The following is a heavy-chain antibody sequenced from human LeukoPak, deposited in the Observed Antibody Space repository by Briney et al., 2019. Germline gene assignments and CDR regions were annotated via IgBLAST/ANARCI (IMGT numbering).Heavy chain of an antibody. Sequence: SETLSLTCAVYGGSFSGYYWSWIRQPPGKGLEWIGEINHSGSTNYNPSLKSRVTISVDTSKNQFSLKLSSVTAAGTAVYYCARGGFTIADFDYWGQGTLVTVSS. V-gene: IGHV4-34*01. D-gene: IGHD6-13*01. CDR2: INHSGST. CDR1: GGSFSGYY. CDR3: ARGGFTIADFDY. J-gene: IGHJ4*02.